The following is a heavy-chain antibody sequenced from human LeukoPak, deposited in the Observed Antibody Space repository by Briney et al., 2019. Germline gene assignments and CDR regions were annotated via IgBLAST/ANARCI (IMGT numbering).Heavy chain of an antibody. V-gene: IGHV7-4-1*02. CDR2: INTNTGNP. CDR3: XXXXXIAAPSGYYFDH. D-gene: IGHD6-6*01. Sequence: XXXSXXTXXXXAMNWVRQAPGQGAEWMGWINTNTGNPTYAQGFTGRFVFSVDTXGSTAYMQISRLTAEDTGVYYCXXXXXIAAPSGYYFDHWGQGTLVTVSS. CDR1: XXTXXXXA. J-gene: IGHJ4*02.